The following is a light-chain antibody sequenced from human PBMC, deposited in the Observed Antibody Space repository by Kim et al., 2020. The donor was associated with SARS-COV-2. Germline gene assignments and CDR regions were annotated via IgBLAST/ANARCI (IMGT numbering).Light chain of an antibody. CDR1: QSVSSS. CDR2: GAS. Sequence: EIVMTQSPATLSVSPGERATLSCRASQSVSSSSAWYQQRPGQAPRLLIYGASTRAAGIPVRFSGSGSGTEFTLTISSLQSEDFAVYYCQQYNDWPRTFGQGTKVDIK. CDR3: QQYNDWPRT. J-gene: IGKJ1*01. V-gene: IGKV3-15*01.